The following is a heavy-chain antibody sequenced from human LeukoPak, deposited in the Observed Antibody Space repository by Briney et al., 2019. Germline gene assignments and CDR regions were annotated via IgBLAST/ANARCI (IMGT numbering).Heavy chain of an antibody. D-gene: IGHD3-10*01. J-gene: IGHJ4*02. CDR2: ISSSRSAI. CDR1: GFTFSSYS. Sequence: PGGSLRLSCAASGFTFSSYSMNWVRQAPGKGLEWVSYISSSRSAIYYADSVKGRFTISRDNAKNTLYLQMNSLRAEDTAVYYCARHLNYYLDYWGQGTLVTVSS. V-gene: IGHV3-48*04. CDR3: ARHLNYYLDY.